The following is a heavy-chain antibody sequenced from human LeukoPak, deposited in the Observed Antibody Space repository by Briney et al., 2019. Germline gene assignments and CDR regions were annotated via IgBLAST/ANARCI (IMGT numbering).Heavy chain of an antibody. V-gene: IGHV3-23*01. D-gene: IGHD7-27*01. CDR3: TQGSWGDD. CDR1: GFTFSTYD. Sequence: GGSLRLSCAASGFTFSTYDMTWVRQAPGKGLEWDSTIPGGGHTTYYADSVKGRFTISRDNSKNTVYLQMNSLRAEDTAVYYCTQGSWGDDWGQGTLVTVSS. J-gene: IGHJ4*02. CDR2: IPGGGHTT.